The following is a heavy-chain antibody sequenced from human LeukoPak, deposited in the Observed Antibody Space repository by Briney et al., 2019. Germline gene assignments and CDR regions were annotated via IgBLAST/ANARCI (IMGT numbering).Heavy chain of an antibody. D-gene: IGHD7-27*01. J-gene: IGHJ4*02. CDR3: ARGGNTNWGFPRFDY. CDR1: GGSISSYY. V-gene: IGHV4-59*01. CDR2: ISYSGST. Sequence: SETLSLTCTVSGGSISSYYWSWIRQPPGKGLEWIGYISYSGSTNYNPSLKSRVTISVDTSKNQFSLKLSSVTAADTVVYYCARGGNTNWGFPRFDYWGQGTLVTVSS.